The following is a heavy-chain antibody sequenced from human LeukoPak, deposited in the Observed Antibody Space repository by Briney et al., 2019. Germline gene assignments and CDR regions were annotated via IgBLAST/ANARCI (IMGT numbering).Heavy chain of an antibody. V-gene: IGHV1-18*04. CDR1: GYTFTSYG. J-gene: IGHJ4*02. Sequence: GASVKVSCKASGYTFTSYGISWVRQAPGQGLEWMGWISTYNGNTNYAQKLQGRATMTTDTSTSTAYMELRSLRSDDTAVYYCAREGYYVSGRTNGYWGQGTLVTVSS. CDR2: ISTYNGNT. D-gene: IGHD3-10*01. CDR3: AREGYYVSGRTNGY.